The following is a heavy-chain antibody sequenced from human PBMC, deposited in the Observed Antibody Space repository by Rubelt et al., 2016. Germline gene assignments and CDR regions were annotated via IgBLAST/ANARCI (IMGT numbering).Heavy chain of an antibody. CDR1: GYTFISYG. Sequence: QIQLVQSGPEVEKPGASVKVSCKASGYTFISYGISWIRQAPGHGLEWMGWISAYAGNTNYAQKGQGRVTMTTDTSTSTAYMELRSLRSDDTAVYYCASDADYYDSSGDYPFWGQGTLVTVSS. CDR3: ASDADYYDSSGDYPF. D-gene: IGHD3-22*01. J-gene: IGHJ4*02. V-gene: IGHV1-18*01. CDR2: ISAYAGNT.